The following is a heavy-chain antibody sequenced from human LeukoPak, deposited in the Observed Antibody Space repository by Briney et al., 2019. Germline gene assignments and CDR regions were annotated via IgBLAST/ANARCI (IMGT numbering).Heavy chain of an antibody. CDR1: GFSVSNNY. CDR2: IYAGGST. D-gene: IGHD1-14*01. CDR3: ARDPTGASV. V-gene: IGHV3-53*01. J-gene: IGHJ6*04. Sequence: GGSLRLSCAASGFSVSNNYISWVRQPPGKRLEWISVIYAGGSTFYTDSVKGRFTTSRDNSKNTVYLQMDRLTPEDTAVYYCARDPTGASVWGRGTTVTVSS.